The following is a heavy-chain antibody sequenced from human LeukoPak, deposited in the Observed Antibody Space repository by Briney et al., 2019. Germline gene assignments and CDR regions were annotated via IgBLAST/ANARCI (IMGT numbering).Heavy chain of an antibody. V-gene: IGHV1-24*01. CDR1: GYTLTELS. CDR3: ATAPRGYSYGYFDY. J-gene: IGHJ4*02. D-gene: IGHD5-18*01. Sequence: ASVKVSCKVSGYTLTELSMHWVRQAPGKGLEWMGGFDPEDGETIYAQKFQGRVIMTEDTSTDTAYMELSSLRSEDTAVYYCATAPRGYSYGYFDYWGQGTLVTVSS. CDR2: FDPEDGET.